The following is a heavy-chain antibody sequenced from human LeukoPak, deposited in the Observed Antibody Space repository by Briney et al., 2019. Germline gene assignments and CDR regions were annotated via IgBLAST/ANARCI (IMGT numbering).Heavy chain of an antibody. Sequence: SQTLSLTCTVSGGSISSGGNYWSWIRQPPGKGLEWIGYIYYSGSTNYNPSLKSRVTISVDTSKNQFSLKLSSVTAADTAVYYCARDTYYYDSSGYPYDAFDIWGQGTMVTVSS. D-gene: IGHD3-22*01. CDR1: GGSISSGGNY. CDR3: ARDTYYYDSSGYPYDAFDI. V-gene: IGHV4-61*08. CDR2: IYYSGST. J-gene: IGHJ3*02.